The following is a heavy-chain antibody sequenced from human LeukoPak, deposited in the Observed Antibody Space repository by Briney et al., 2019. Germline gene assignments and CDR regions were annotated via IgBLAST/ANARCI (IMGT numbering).Heavy chain of an antibody. CDR3: ARAHITIFGVVDYGMGV. CDR2: IIPIFGTA. V-gene: IGHV1-69*13. J-gene: IGHJ6*02. CDR1: GGTFSSYA. Sequence: SVKVSCKASGGTFSSYAISWVRQAPGQGLEWMGGIIPIFGTANYAQKFQGRVTITADESTSTAYMELSSLRSEDTAVYYCARAHITIFGVVDYGMGVWGQGTTVTVSS. D-gene: IGHD3-3*01.